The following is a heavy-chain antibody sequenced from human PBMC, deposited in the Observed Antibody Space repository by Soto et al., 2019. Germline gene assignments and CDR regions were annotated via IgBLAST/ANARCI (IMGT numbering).Heavy chain of an antibody. J-gene: IGHJ4*02. V-gene: IGHV3-30*18. CDR2: ISYDGSNK. Sequence: GGSLRLSCAASGFTFSSYGMHWVRQAPGKGLEWVAVISYDGSNKYYADSVKGRFTISRDNSKNTLYLQMNSLRAEDTAVYYCAKESRVTGTTPPYYFDYWGQGTLVTVSS. CDR3: AKESRVTGTTPPYYFDY. CDR1: GFTFSSYG. D-gene: IGHD1-20*01.